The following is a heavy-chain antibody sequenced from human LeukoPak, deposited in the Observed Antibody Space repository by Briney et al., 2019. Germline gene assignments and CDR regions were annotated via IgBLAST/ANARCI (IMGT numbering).Heavy chain of an antibody. CDR2: ISAYNGNT. CDR3: ARSGLRYFDWLPLIDY. CDR1: GYTFTSYG. J-gene: IGHJ4*02. Sequence: ASVKVSCKASGYTFTSYGISWVRQAPGQGLEWMGWISAYNGNTNYAQKLQGRVTMTTDTSTSTAYMELRSLRSDDTAVYYCARSGLRYFDWLPLIDYWGQGTLVTVSS. D-gene: IGHD3-9*01. V-gene: IGHV1-18*01.